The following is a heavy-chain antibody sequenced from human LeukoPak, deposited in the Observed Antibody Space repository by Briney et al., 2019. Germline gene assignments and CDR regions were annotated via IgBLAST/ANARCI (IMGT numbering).Heavy chain of an antibody. J-gene: IGHJ6*02. Sequence: GASVKVSCKASGYTFTSSGISWVRQAPGQGLEWMGWISAYNGNTNYAQKLQGRVTMTTDTSTSTAYMELRSLRSDDTAVYYCARGWDYYDSSGYLRGYYYGMGVWGQGTTVTVSS. CDR2: ISAYNGNT. D-gene: IGHD3-22*01. CDR1: GYTFTSSG. V-gene: IGHV1-18*01. CDR3: ARGWDYYDSSGYLRGYYYGMGV.